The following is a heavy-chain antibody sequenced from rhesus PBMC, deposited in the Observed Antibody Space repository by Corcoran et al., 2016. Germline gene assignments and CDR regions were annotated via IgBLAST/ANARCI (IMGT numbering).Heavy chain of an antibody. D-gene: IGHD3-34*01. CDR3: ARDWGDFPYGLDS. J-gene: IGHJ6*01. CDR1: GFSLTTSGMG. CDR2: IYWDEAK. V-gene: IGHV2-174*01. Sequence: QVTLKESGPALVKPTQTLTLTCTFSGFSLTTSGMGVGWIRQPPGKALEWLALIYWDEAKRYSTSLKSRLTISKDTSKNQVVLTMTNMDPVDTATYYCARDWGDFPYGLDSWGQGVVVTVSS.